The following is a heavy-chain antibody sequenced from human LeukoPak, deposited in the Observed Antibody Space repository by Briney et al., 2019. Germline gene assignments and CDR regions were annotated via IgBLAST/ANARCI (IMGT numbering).Heavy chain of an antibody. V-gene: IGHV3-69-1*01. CDR2: ISSRSYT. CDR1: GFSFSVYS. CDR3: ASYGGFTSATLVDLL. J-gene: IGHJ4*02. Sequence: GGSLRLSCAASGFSFSVYSMNWVREAPGKGLEWVSSISSRSYTDYADSVRGRFTISRDNAKNSLFLQMNSLRAEDTAVYYCASYGGFTSATLVDLLWGQGTLVTVSS. D-gene: IGHD4-23*01.